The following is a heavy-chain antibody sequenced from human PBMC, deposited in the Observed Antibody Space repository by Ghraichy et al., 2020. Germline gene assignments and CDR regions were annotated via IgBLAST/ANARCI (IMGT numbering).Heavy chain of an antibody. D-gene: IGHD3-3*01. CDR3: AKDGWYYDFWSGHAYFDY. J-gene: IGHJ4*02. CDR2: ISGGGGST. V-gene: IGHV3-23*01. Sequence: GESLNISCAASGFTFSSYAMSWVRQAPGKGLEWVSAISGGGGSTYYAVSVKGRFTISRDNSKNTLYLQMNSLRAEDTAVYYCAKDGWYYDFWSGHAYFDYWGQGTLVTVSS. CDR1: GFTFSSYA.